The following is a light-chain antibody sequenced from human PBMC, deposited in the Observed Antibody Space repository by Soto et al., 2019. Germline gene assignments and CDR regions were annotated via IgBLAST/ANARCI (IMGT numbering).Light chain of an antibody. Sequence: DIVLTQSPGTLSLYPGERATLSCRASQSVSSVYLAWFQQRPGQAPRLLIYGASSRAPGIPDRFSGSGSGTDFTLSISRLESEHFAVYYCQQYATSPFTFGQGTKLEIK. J-gene: IGKJ2*01. CDR1: QSVSSVY. CDR3: QQYATSPFT. CDR2: GAS. V-gene: IGKV3-20*01.